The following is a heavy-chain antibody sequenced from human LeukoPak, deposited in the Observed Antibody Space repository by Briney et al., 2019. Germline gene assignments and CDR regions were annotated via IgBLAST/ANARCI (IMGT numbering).Heavy chain of an antibody. CDR3: ARDWIGRGQTPYYFDY. V-gene: IGHV3-7*01. Sequence: GGSLRLSCAASGFTFSNYWMSWVRQAPGKGLEWVANIKQDGSENYYVDSVKGRFTTSRDNAKKLLYLQMSSLRAEDTAVYYCARDWIGRGQTPYYFDYWGQGTLVTVSS. J-gene: IGHJ4*02. CDR1: GFTFSNYW. D-gene: IGHD2-2*03. CDR2: IKQDGSEN.